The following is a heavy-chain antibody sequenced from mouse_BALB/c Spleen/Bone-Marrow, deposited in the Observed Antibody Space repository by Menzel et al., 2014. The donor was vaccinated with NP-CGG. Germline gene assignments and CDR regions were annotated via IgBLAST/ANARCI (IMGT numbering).Heavy chain of an antibody. D-gene: IGHD3-1*01. CDR3: ARVGFSFDY. J-gene: IGHJ2*01. CDR1: GYAFSTYW. V-gene: IGHV1-80*01. Sequence: QVQLQQSGAELVRPGSSVKISCEASGYAFSTYWMNWVKQRPGQGLEWIGQIYPGDGDTNYNGKFKGKATLTTDRSSSTASMQLSSLTSEDSAVYFCARVGFSFDYWGQGTTLTVSS. CDR2: IYPGDGDT.